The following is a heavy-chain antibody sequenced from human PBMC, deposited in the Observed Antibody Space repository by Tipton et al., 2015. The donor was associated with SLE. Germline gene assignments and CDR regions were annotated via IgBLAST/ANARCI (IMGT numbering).Heavy chain of an antibody. D-gene: IGHD3-22*01. V-gene: IGHV4-39*07. CDR2: VFSGGNA. CDR3: ARDEYRYDATGYHLLGHFDF. J-gene: IGHJ4*02. Sequence: TLSLTCTVSGDSIISGSYYWGWIRQPPGKGLEWIGSVFSGGNAYYNPSLKSRVTVSVDTSENQFSVKLRSVTAADTAVYYCARDEYRYDATGYHLLGHFDFWGQGTLVTVSS. CDR1: GDSIISGSYY.